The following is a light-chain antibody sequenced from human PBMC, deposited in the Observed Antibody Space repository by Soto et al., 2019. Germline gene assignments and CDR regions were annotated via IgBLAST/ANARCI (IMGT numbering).Light chain of an antibody. Sequence: QSALTQPASVSGSPGQSITISCTGTSSDVGSYNLVSWYPQHPGKAPKLRIYEGTKRPSGVSNRFSGSKSGNTASLTISGLHAEYEADYYCCSYAGTSTFVIFGGGTKLTV. J-gene: IGLJ2*01. CDR1: SSDVGSYNL. V-gene: IGLV2-23*03. CDR3: CSYAGTSTFVI. CDR2: EGT.